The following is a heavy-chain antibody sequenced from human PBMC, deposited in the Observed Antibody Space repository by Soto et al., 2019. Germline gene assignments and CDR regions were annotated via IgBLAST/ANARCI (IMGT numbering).Heavy chain of an antibody. D-gene: IGHD3-22*01. CDR1: GGSVACIRAA. CDR2: TYYRSKWYN. Sequence: QSLSVTCAISGGSVACIRAAWKCIRKSPSRVLEWLGRTYYRSKWYNEYAISVKSRITVNPDTSKNQFSLHLSSVTPEDTAVYYCVRTTYFSDSSGYTSCFDYWGQGTLVTVSS. V-gene: IGHV6-1*01. CDR3: VRTTYFSDSSGYTSCFDY. J-gene: IGHJ4*02.